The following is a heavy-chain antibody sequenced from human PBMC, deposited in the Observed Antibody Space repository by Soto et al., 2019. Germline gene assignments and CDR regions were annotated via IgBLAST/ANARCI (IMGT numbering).Heavy chain of an antibody. Sequence: GGSLRLSCAASGCTFSSYAMSWVRQAPGKGLEWVSAISGSGSSTYYADSVKGRFTISRDNSKNTLYLQMNSLRAEDTAGYYCAKAPRWTGTSRYWGQGALVTVS. CDR3: AKAPRWTGTSRY. V-gene: IGHV3-23*01. CDR2: ISGSGSST. D-gene: IGHD1-7*01. J-gene: IGHJ4*02. CDR1: GCTFSSYA.